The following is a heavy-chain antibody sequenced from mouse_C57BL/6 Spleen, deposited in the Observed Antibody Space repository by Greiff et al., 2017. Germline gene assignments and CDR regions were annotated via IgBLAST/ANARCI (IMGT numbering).Heavy chain of an antibody. Sequence: QVQLQQSGPELVKPGASVKISCKASGYAFSSSWMNWVKQRPGKGLEWIGRIYPGDGDTNYNGKFKGKATLTADKSSSTAYMQLSSLTSEDSAVYFCARTYYSNYEGYWYFDVWGTGTTVTVSS. J-gene: IGHJ1*03. CDR2: IYPGDGDT. V-gene: IGHV1-82*01. D-gene: IGHD2-5*01. CDR1: GYAFSSSW. CDR3: ARTYYSNYEGYWYFDV.